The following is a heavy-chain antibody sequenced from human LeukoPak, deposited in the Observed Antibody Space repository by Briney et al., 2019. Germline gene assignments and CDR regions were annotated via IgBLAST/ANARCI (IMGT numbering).Heavy chain of an antibody. J-gene: IGHJ5*02. D-gene: IGHD2-2*01. CDR3: ARAPSMPRFDP. CDR2: INTSGST. CDR1: GGSISSGSYY. Sequence: SETLSLTCTVSGGSISSGSYYWSWIRQPAGKGLEWIGRINTSGSTNYNPSLKSRVTISVDTSKNQFSLKLSSVTAADTAVYYCARAPSMPRFDPWGQGTLVTVSS. V-gene: IGHV4-61*02.